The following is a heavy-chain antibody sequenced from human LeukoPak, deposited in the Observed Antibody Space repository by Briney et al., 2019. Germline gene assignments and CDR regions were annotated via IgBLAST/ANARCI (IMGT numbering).Heavy chain of an antibody. CDR1: GFTFSSYG. CDR2: IWYDGSNK. Sequence: PGRSLRLPCAASGFTFSSYGMHWVRQAPGKGLEWVAVIWYDGSNKYYADSVKGRFTISRDNSKNTLYLQMNSLRAEDTAVYSCAKDDIVGATRDYYYYYYMDVWGKGTTVTVSS. V-gene: IGHV3-33*06. CDR3: AKDDIVGATRDYYYYYYMDV. J-gene: IGHJ6*03. D-gene: IGHD1-26*01.